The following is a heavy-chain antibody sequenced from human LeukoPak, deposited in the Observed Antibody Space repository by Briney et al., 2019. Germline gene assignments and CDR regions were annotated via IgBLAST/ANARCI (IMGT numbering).Heavy chain of an antibody. D-gene: IGHD1-1*01. J-gene: IGHJ4*02. CDR1: GFTFSDYY. V-gene: IGHV3-11*04. CDR2: ISSGGNTI. CDR3: ARDRTRETFDY. Sequence: GGSLRLSCAASGFTFSDYYMSWIRQAPGKGLEWVSFISSGGNTINYADSMKGRFTISRDNAKNSLYLQMNSLRAEDTAVYYCARDRTRETFDYWGRGTLVTVS.